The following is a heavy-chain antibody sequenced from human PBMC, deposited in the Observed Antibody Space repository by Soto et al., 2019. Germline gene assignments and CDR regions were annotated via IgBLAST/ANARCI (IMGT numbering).Heavy chain of an antibody. J-gene: IGHJ5*02. CDR3: ARAVGYCISTSCYPNWFDP. CDR1: GGSISSYY. D-gene: IGHD2-2*01. V-gene: IGHV4-59*01. CDR2: IYYSGST. Sequence: SETLSLTCTVSGGSISSYYWSWIRQPPGKGLEWIGYIYYSGSTNYNPSLKSRVTISVDTSKNQFSLKLSSVTAADTAVYYCARAVGYCISTSCYPNWFDPWGQGTLVTVS.